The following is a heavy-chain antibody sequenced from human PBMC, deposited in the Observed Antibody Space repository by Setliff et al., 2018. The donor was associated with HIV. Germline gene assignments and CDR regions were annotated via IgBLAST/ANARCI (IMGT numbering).Heavy chain of an antibody. J-gene: IGHJ2*01. V-gene: IGHV4-39*01. CDR2: IYYSGST. CDR1: GGSISSSSYY. CDR3: ARRSATHGNWNFDL. Sequence: SETLSLTCTVSGGSISSSSYYWGWIRQPPGKGLEWIATIYYSGSTYYNPSLKSRVTISVDTSKKQFSLKLSSVTAADAAVYYCARRSATHGNWNFDLWGRGTLVTVSS.